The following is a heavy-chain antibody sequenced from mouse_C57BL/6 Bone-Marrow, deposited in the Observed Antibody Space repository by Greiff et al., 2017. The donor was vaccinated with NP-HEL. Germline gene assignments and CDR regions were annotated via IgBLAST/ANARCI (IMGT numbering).Heavy chain of an antibody. Sequence: VKLMQPGAELVKPGASVKLSCKASGYTFTSYWMHWVKQRPGRGLEWIGRIDPNSGGTKYNEKFKSKATLTVDKPSSTAYMQLSSLTSEDSAVYYCARNYYGSSYGWFAYWGQGTLVTVSA. J-gene: IGHJ3*01. CDR1: GYTFTSYW. CDR3: ARNYYGSSYGWFAY. CDR2: IDPNSGGT. V-gene: IGHV1-72*01. D-gene: IGHD1-1*01.